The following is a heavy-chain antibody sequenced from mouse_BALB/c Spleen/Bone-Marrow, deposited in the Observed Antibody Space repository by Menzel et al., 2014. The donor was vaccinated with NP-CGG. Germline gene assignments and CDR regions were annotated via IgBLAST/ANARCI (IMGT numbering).Heavy chain of an antibody. CDR1: GYAFTNYL. J-gene: IGHJ2*01. CDR3: ARSGGTGY. CDR2: INPGGGGT. Sequence: QVQLQQSGAELVRPGTSVRVSCKASGYAFTNYLIDWVKQRPGQGLEWIGVINPGGGGTNYNEKFKGKATLTADKSSSTAYMQLSSLTSDDSAVYFCARSGGTGYWGQGTTLTVSS. V-gene: IGHV1-54*01. D-gene: IGHD4-1*01.